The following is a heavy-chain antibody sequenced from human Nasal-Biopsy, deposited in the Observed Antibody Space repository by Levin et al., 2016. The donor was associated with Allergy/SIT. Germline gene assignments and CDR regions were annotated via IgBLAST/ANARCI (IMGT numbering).Heavy chain of an antibody. D-gene: IGHD6-13*01. V-gene: IGHV4-61*02. Sequence: SETLSLTCSVSGGSISSGSYYWTWIRQPAGKGLEWIGRIFTSGSTNYNPSLQSRVTISLDTSKNQFSLKLTSVTAADTAVYYCARDLGVDASTWYSWGQGTLVTVSS. CDR2: IFTSGST. CDR1: GGSISSGSYY. J-gene: IGHJ4*02. CDR3: ARDLGVDASTWYS.